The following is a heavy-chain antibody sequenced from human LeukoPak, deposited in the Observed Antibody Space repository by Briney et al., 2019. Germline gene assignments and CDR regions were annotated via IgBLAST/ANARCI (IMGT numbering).Heavy chain of an antibody. J-gene: IGHJ5*02. D-gene: IGHD3-10*01. CDR1: GGSISSRTYY. CDR3: ARTTMVRGVITWFDP. V-gene: IGHV4-39*07. CDR2: IYYSGAT. Sequence: PSETLSLTCTVSGGSISSRTYYWGWIRQPPGKGLEWIGTIYYSGATYYNPSLKSRVTISLDTSKNQFSLKLSSVTAADTAVYYCARTTMVRGVITWFDPWGQGTLVTVSS.